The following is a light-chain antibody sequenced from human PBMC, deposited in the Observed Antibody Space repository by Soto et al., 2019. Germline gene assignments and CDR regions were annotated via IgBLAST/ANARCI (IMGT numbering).Light chain of an antibody. Sequence: QSALTQPASVSGSPGQSITISCTGTSSDVGGYKYVSWYQQHPGKAPKLMIYDVSNRPSGVSNRFSGSKSGNMASLTISGLQSEDEAYYYCSSYTSSSSYVFGSGTKVTVL. V-gene: IGLV2-14*03. CDR1: SSDVGGYKY. CDR2: DVS. CDR3: SSYTSSSSYV. J-gene: IGLJ1*01.